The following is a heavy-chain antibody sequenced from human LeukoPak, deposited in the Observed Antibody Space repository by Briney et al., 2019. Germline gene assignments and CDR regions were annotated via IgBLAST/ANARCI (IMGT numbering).Heavy chain of an antibody. CDR3: ARWPGPRWFGDYYFDY. J-gene: IGHJ4*02. CDR1: GYTFTSYG. CDR2: IGAYNGNT. V-gene: IGHV1-18*01. Sequence: ASVKVSCKASGYTFTSYGISWVRQAPGQGLEWMGWIGAYNGNTNYAQKLQGRVTMTTDTSTSTAYMELRSLRSDDTAVYYCARWPGPRWFGDYYFDYRGQGTLVTVSS. D-gene: IGHD3-10*01.